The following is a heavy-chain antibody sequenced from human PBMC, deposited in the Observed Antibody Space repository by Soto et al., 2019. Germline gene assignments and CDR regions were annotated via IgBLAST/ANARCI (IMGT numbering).Heavy chain of an antibody. CDR2: IRSSGSTI. V-gene: IGHV3-48*03. Sequence: EVQLVESGGGLVQPGGSLRLSCAASGFSFNTYEMNWVRQAPGKGLEWVSNIRSSGSTIYYADSVKGRFTVSRDNGKNSLYLQMNSLRAEDTAVYYCAYGGSCDYWGQGIQVIVSS. CDR3: AYGGSCDY. CDR1: GFSFNTYE. J-gene: IGHJ4*02. D-gene: IGHD1-26*01.